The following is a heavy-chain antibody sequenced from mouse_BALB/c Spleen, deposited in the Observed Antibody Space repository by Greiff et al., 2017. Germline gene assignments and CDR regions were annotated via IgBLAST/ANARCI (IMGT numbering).Heavy chain of an antibody. Sequence: QVQLQQSGAELAKPGASVKMSCKASGYTFTSYWMHWVKQRPGQGLEWIGYINPSTGYTEYNQKFKDKATLTADKSSSTAYMQLSSLTSEDSAVYYCARGDYRYAYYAMDYWGQGTSVTVSS. CDR3: ARGDYRYAYYAMDY. V-gene: IGHV1-7*01. CDR1: GYTFTSYW. CDR2: INPSTGYT. D-gene: IGHD2-14*01. J-gene: IGHJ4*01.